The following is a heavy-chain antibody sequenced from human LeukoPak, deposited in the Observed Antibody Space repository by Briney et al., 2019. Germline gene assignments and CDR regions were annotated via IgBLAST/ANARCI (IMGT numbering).Heavy chain of an antibody. V-gene: IGHV3-9*01. CDR2: INWNSGSI. Sequence: PGGSLRLSCAASGFTFNDYAMHWVRQAPGKGLEWVSGINWNSGSIGYADSVKGRFTISRDNAKNSLYLQMNSLRAEDTAVYYCAKPHDYGDYGRDYWGQGTLVTVSS. CDR3: AKPHDYGDYGRDY. D-gene: IGHD4-17*01. J-gene: IGHJ4*02. CDR1: GFTFNDYA.